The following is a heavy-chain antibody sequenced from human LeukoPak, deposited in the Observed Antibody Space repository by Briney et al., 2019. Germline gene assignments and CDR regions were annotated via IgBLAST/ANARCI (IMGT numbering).Heavy chain of an antibody. Sequence: PGGSLRLPCAASGFTFSSYWMSWVRQAPGKGLEWVANIKQDGSEKYYVDSVKGRFTISRDNAKNSLYLQMNSLRAEDTAVYYCARDHSSGWLGLYYFDYWGQGTLVTVSS. V-gene: IGHV3-7*01. J-gene: IGHJ4*02. CDR2: IKQDGSEK. CDR1: GFTFSSYW. CDR3: ARDHSSGWLGLYYFDY. D-gene: IGHD6-19*01.